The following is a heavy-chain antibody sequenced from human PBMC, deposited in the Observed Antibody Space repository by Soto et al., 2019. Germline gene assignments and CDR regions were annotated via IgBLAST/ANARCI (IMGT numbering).Heavy chain of an antibody. V-gene: IGHV3-23*01. CDR1: GFTFSSYA. CDR2: ISGSGGST. J-gene: IGHJ4*02. Sequence: EVQLLESGGGLVQPGGSLRLSCAASGFTFSSYAMSWVRQAPGKGLEWVSAISGSGGSTYYADSVKGRFTISRDNSKNTQQQQMNRRRAEDTAVYYCAKARRVAEPLDYWGQGTLVTVSS. CDR3: AKARRVAEPLDY. D-gene: IGHD3-3*01.